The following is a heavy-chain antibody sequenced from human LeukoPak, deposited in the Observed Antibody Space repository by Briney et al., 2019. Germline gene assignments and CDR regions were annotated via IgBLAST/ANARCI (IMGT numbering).Heavy chain of an antibody. D-gene: IGHD1-1*01. CDR1: GFTFRDLW. J-gene: IGHJ5*02. Sequence: GGSLRLSCAASGFTFRDLWMSWVRQAPGKGLEWVANIQQNGIEKYSVEGRFTISIDNVNSLVYLRINSLGADGTSMCYSARDRDGKDLWGQGTMVTVSS. CDR2: IQQNGIEK. CDR3: ARDRDGKDL. V-gene: IGHV3-7*03.